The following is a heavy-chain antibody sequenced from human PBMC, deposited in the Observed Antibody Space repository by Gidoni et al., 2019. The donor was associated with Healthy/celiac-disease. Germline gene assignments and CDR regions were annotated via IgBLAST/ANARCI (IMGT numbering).Heavy chain of an antibody. V-gene: IGHV4-31*03. J-gene: IGHJ4*02. CDR3: ARLYYDILTGYYFDY. CDR1: GGSISSGGYY. CDR2: LYYSGST. D-gene: IGHD3-9*01. Sequence: QVQLQESGPGLVKPSQTLSLTCTVSGGSISSGGYYWSWIRQHPGKGLEWIGYLYYSGSTYYNPSLKSRVTISVDTSKNQFSLKLSSVTAADTAVYYCARLYYDILTGYYFDYWGQVTLVTVSS.